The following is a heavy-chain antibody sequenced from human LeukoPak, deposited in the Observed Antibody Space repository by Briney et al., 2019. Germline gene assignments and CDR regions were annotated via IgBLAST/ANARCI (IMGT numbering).Heavy chain of an antibody. V-gene: IGHV1-69*01. J-gene: IGHJ4*02. CDR2: IIPIFGTA. Sequence: SVKVSCKASGGTFSSYAISWVRQAPGQGLEWMGGIIPIFGTANYAQKFQGRVTITADESTSTAYMELSSLRSEDTAVYYCARESGGGSWATGYYFDYWGQGTLVTASS. CDR1: GGTFSSYA. D-gene: IGHD2-15*01. CDR3: ARESGGGSWATGYYFDY.